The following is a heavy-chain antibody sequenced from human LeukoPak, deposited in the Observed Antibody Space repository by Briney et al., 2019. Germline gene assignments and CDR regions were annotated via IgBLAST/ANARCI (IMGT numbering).Heavy chain of an antibody. Sequence: PSETLSLTCTVSGGSISSYYWGWIRQPAGKGLEWIGRIYTSGSTNYNPSLKSRVTMSVDTSKNQFSLKLSSVTAADTAVYYCARDLQDYDSRINWFDPWGQGTLVTVSS. CDR3: ARDLQDYDSRINWFDP. CDR2: IYTSGST. CDR1: GGSISSYY. V-gene: IGHV4-4*07. J-gene: IGHJ5*02. D-gene: IGHD3-22*01.